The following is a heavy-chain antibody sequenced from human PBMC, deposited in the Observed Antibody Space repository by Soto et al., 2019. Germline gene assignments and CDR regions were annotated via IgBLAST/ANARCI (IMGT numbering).Heavy chain of an antibody. Sequence: SGVTPGECSMLVGRQVPGKSLEWVSGINWNSGSIGYADSVKGRFAISRDNAKNSLHLQTNSLRAEDTAFYSCSFFQLHGDHRHLLSFPTRRSSDL. D-gene: IGHD2-15*01. V-gene: IGHV3-9*02. CDR1: GVTPGECS. CDR2: INWNSGSI. CDR3: SFFQLHGDHRHLLSFPTRRSSDL. J-gene: IGHJ2*01.